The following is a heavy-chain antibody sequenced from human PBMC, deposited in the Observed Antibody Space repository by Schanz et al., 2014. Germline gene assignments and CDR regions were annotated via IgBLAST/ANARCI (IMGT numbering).Heavy chain of an antibody. J-gene: IGHJ4*01. V-gene: IGHV3-21*04. D-gene: IGHD6-13*01. CDR1: GFIFSSYG. CDR2: ISASGGST. Sequence: VQLVESGGGVVQPGRSLRLSCAASGFIFSSYGLHWVRQAPGKGLEWVSTISASGGSTYYADSVKGRFTISRDNAKNSLYLQMNSLRAEDTAVYYCAREQIMAAAGLVDYWGHGTLVTVSS. CDR3: AREQIMAAAGLVDY.